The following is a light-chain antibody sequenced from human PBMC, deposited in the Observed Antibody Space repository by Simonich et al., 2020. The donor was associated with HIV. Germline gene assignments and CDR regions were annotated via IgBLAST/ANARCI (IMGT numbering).Light chain of an antibody. J-gene: IGKJ4*01. CDR1: QSVSSN. V-gene: IGKV3-15*01. CDR3: QQYKDLILT. CDR2: GAS. Sequence: DIVMTQSPATLSVSPGERATLSCRASQSVSSNLAWYQQTPGQAPRLRIDGASTRATGIPARFSGSGSDTEFILTISSMQSEDFAVYFCQQYKDLILTFGGGTKVDIK.